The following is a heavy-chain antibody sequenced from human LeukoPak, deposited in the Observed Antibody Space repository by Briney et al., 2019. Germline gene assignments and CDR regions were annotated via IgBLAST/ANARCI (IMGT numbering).Heavy chain of an antibody. CDR2: IRSKAYSGTT. D-gene: IGHD1-7*01. J-gene: IGHJ4*02. CDR3: TRDNWNYVVFDY. CDR1: GFTFGDYA. Sequence: GGSLRRSCTVSGFTFGDYAMSWFRQAPGKGLEWVGFIRSKAYSGTTEYAASVKGRFTISRDDSKSIAYLQMNSLKTEDTAVYYCTRDNWNYVVFDYWGQGTLVTVSS. V-gene: IGHV3-49*03.